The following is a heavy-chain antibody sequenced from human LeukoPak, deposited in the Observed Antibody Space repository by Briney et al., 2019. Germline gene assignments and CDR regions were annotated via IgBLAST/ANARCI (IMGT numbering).Heavy chain of an antibody. V-gene: IGHV4-30-2*01. D-gene: IGHD2-15*01. J-gene: IGHJ2*01. CDR2: IYHSGST. CDR3: ARDPGSPRGYFDL. Sequence: PSQTLSLTCTVSGGSMSSGSCSWSWIRQPPGKGLEWIGYIYHSGSTYYYPSLKSRVTISVDRSKKQFSLKLSSVTAADTAVYYCARDPGSPRGYFDLWGRGTLVTVSS. CDR1: GGSMSSGSCS.